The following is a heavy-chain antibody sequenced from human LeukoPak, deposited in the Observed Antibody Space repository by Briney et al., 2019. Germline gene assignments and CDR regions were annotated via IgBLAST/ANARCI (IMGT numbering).Heavy chain of an antibody. CDR1: GGSISSYY. V-gene: IGHV4-4*07. D-gene: IGHD5-24*01. Sequence: SETLSLTCTVSGGSISSYYWSWIRQPAGKGLEWIGRIYTSGSTNYNPSLKSRVTMSVDTSKNQFSLKLSSVTAADTAVYYCAAQVATRAHNWFDPWGQGTLVTVSS. CDR2: IYTSGST. CDR3: AAQVATRAHNWFDP. J-gene: IGHJ5*02.